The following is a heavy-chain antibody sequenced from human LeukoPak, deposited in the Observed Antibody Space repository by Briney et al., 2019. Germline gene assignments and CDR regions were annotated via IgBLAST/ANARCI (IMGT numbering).Heavy chain of an antibody. CDR1: GFTFSNAL. D-gene: IGHD6-13*01. J-gene: IGHJ4*02. CDR2: SKSKIDGGAT. CDR3: TTERGSASWYEYYFDN. V-gene: IGHV3-15*01. Sequence: GGSLRLSCAAYGFTFSNALMSWDRQAPGKGLEWVGRSKSKIDGGATDYAEPVKGRFTISRDDSRATLYLQMSSLKAEDTAVYYCTTERGSASWYEYYFDNWGQGTLVTVAS.